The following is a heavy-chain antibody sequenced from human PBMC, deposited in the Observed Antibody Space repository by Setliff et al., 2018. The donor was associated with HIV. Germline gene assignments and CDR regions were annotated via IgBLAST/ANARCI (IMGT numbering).Heavy chain of an antibody. V-gene: IGHV4-39*01. CDR3: VRTASSSWWGIYYYYYIDL. CDR2: IHYTGST. J-gene: IGHJ6*03. D-gene: IGHD2-8*02. Sequence: SETLSLTCTVSGGSISGSNYAWGWIRQTPRKGLEWIGTIHYTGSTYYNPSLESRITISVDTSKNQFSLRLNSVSAADTAVYYCVRTASSSWWGIYYYYYIDLWGKGTTVTVSS. CDR1: GGSISGSNYA.